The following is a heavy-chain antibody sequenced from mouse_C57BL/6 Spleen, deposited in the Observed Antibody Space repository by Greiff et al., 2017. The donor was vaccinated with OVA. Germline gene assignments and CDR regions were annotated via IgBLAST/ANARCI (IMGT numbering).Heavy chain of an antibody. Sequence: EVQLVESGGGLVKPGGSLKLSCAASGFTFSDYGMHWVRQAPEKGLEWVAYISSGSSTIYYADTVKGRFTISRDNAKNTLFLQMTSLRSEDTAMYYCARGNSSGYPAYWGQGTLVTVSA. CDR3: ARGNSSGYPAY. V-gene: IGHV5-17*01. CDR2: ISSGSSTI. J-gene: IGHJ3*01. CDR1: GFTFSDYG. D-gene: IGHD3-2*02.